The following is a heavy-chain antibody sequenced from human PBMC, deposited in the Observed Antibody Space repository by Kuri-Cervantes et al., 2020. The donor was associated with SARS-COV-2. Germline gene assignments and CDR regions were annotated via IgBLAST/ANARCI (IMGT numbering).Heavy chain of an antibody. J-gene: IGHJ4*02. V-gene: IGHV4-34*12. CDR1: GTSLIGYY. CDR3: ARRSSNRYPEH. D-gene: IGHD1-14*01. Sequence: SETLSLTCTVEGTSLIGYYWTWLRQSPGKGLEWIGEIFHSGSTKYNPSLKNRGTISIDTSKKQFSLKLTSLTAADMAMYYCARRSSNRYPEHWGQGTLVTVSS. CDR2: IFHSGST.